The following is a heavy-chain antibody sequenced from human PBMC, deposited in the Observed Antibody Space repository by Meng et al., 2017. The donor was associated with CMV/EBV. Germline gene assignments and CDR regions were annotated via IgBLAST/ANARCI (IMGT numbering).Heavy chain of an antibody. CDR1: GFTFSSYA. D-gene: IGHD3-3*01. J-gene: IGHJ6*02. CDR3: VRKRFLVEWLLLDYYYYYGMDV. CDR2: IYSGGSST. Sequence: GESLKISCAASGFTFSSYAMSWVRQAPGKGLEWVSVIYSGGSSTYYADSVKGRFTISRDNSKNTLYLQMNSLRPEDMAVYYCVRKRFLVEWLLLDYYYYYGMDVWGQGTTVTVSS. V-gene: IGHV3-23*03.